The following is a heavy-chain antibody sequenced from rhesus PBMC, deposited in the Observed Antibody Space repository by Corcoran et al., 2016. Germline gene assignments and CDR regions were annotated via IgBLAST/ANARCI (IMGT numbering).Heavy chain of an antibody. CDR2: ITYSGST. CDR1: GGSISRGYYY. V-gene: IGHV4-122*02. CDR3: AREALTKDFDY. J-gene: IGHJ4*01. D-gene: IGHD2-33*01. Sequence: QVQLQESGPGLVKPSETLSLPCAVSGGSISRGYYYWRRIRQPPGKGLEWIGYITYSGSTSYNPSLKSRVTISRDTSKNQFSLKLSSVTAADTAVYYCAREALTKDFDYWGRGVLVTVSS.